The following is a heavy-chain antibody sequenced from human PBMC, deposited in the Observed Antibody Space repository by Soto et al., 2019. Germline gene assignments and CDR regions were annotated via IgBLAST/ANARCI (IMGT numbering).Heavy chain of an antibody. J-gene: IGHJ3*02. D-gene: IGHD2-2*01. CDR1: GFTCVDYA. CDR2: ISWNSGSI. CDR3: AKDSSPCSSTSCPNDAFDI. Sequence: GGSHRHSCTASGFTCVDYAMRWVRQATGKGLEWVSGISWNSGSIGYADSVKGRFTISRDNAKNSLYLQMNSLRAEDTALYYCAKDSSPCSSTSCPNDAFDIWGQGTMVTVSS. V-gene: IGHV3-9*01.